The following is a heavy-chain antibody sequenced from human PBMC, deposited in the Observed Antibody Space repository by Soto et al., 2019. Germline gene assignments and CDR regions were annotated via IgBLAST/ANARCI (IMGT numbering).Heavy chain of an antibody. CDR1: GFTFSSYA. CDR2: ISYDGSNK. V-gene: IGHV3-30-3*01. Sequence: PGGSLRLSCAASGFTFSSYAMHWVRQAPGKGLEWVAVISYDGSNKYYADSVKGRFTISRDNSKNTLYLQMNSLRAEDTAVYYYARDGTDYSLFHYYYGMDVWGQGTTVTVS. CDR3: ARDGTDYSLFHYYYGMDV. J-gene: IGHJ6*02. D-gene: IGHD2-15*01.